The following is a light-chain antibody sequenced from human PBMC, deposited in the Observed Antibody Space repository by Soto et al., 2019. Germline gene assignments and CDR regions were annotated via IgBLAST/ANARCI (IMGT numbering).Light chain of an antibody. J-gene: IGKJ5*01. CDR3: QQRSNWPLT. Sequence: EIVLTQSPGTLSLSPEERATLSCRASQSVSSYLAWYQQKPGQAPRLLIYDASNRATGIPARFSGSGSGTDFTLTISSLEPEDFAIYYCQQRSNWPLTLGQGTRLEIK. CDR2: DAS. V-gene: IGKV3-11*01. CDR1: QSVSSY.